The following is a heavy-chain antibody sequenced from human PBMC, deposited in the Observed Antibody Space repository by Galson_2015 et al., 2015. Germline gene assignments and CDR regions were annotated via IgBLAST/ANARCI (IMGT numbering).Heavy chain of an antibody. V-gene: IGHV5-51*03. D-gene: IGHD6-19*01. Sequence: QSGTKVTGPGESLKISCKGSGHSFPSHRIAWVRQMPGEGLEWMGIIYPGDSDTRYNPSFQGQVTISADRSTPPAYLQFHSLRASDSAIYYCARRSSSGWTNWFDPWGQGTLVTVSS. J-gene: IGHJ5*02. CDR2: IYPGDSDT. CDR3: ARRSSSGWTNWFDP. CDR1: GHSFPSHR.